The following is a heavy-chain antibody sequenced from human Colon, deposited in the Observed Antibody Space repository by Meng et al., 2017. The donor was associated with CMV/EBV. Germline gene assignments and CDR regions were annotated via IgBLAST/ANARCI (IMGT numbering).Heavy chain of an antibody. D-gene: IGHD6-13*01. CDR1: GYNFTKYW. J-gene: IGHJ4*02. Sequence: VQLVQSGAEVKKPGSSVKVSCKASGYNFTKYWIAWVRHMPGKGLEWMGVIYPGDSDTRYSPSFQGQVTISVAKSISTAYLQWNSLKASDTAIYYCAKTKIASAAPFDYWGQGTLVTVSS. CDR2: IYPGDSDT. CDR3: AKTKIASAAPFDY. V-gene: IGHV5-51*01.